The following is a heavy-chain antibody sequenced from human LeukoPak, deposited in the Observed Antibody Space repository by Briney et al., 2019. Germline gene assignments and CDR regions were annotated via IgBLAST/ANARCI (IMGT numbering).Heavy chain of an antibody. D-gene: IGHD6-19*01. J-gene: IGHJ5*02. V-gene: IGHV3-23*01. CDR2: ISGSGGST. Sequence: GGSLRLSCAASGFTFSSYGMSWVRQAPGKGLEWVSAISGSGGSTYYADSVKGRFTISRDNSKNTLYLQMNSLRAEDTAVYYCAKPYSSGWYSRGFDPWGQGTLVTVSS. CDR1: GFTFSSYG. CDR3: AKPYSSGWYSRGFDP.